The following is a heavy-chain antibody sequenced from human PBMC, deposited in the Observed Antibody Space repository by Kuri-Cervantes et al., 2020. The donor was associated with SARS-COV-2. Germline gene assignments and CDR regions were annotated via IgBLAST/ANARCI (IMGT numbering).Heavy chain of an antibody. CDR1: GYSISSGYY. Sequence: SQTLSLTCAVFGYSISSGYYWGWIRQPPGKGLEWIGEINHSGSTNYNPSLKSRVTISVDTSKNQFSLKLSSVTAADTAIYYCARGRVDITMMIVVVTGGLHYLDSWGQGTPVTVSS. CDR2: INHSGST. V-gene: IGHV4-38-2*01. CDR3: ARGRVDITMMIVVVTGGLHYLDS. D-gene: IGHD3-22*01. J-gene: IGHJ4*02.